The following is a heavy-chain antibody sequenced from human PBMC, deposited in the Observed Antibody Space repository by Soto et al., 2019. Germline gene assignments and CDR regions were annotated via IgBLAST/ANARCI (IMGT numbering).Heavy chain of an antibody. J-gene: IGHJ4*02. D-gene: IGHD5-18*01. Sequence: SETLSLTCTVSGGSISPYYWSWIRQPPGKGLEWIGYIYYTGSTYYNPSLKSRVTISVDTSKNQFSLKLNSVTAADTAVYYCVRALYGYGYDYWGQGTLVTV. CDR2: IYYTGST. CDR3: VRALYGYGYDY. V-gene: IGHV4-59*01. CDR1: GGSISPYY.